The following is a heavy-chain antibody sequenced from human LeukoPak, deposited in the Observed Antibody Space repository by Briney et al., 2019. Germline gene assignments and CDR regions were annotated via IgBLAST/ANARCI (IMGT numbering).Heavy chain of an antibody. CDR2: IHYSGST. D-gene: IGHD4/OR15-4a*01. V-gene: IGHV4-59*01. J-gene: IGHJ4*02. CDR3: ARDAGATAY. CDR1: GVSTSTDY. Sequence: PSETLSLTCAVSGVSTSTDYWPWVRQPPGKRLAWIGYIHYSGSTTYNPSLQSRFTISIDTSKNQFSPKLTSVTSADTAVYYCARDAGATAYWGQGALVTVSS.